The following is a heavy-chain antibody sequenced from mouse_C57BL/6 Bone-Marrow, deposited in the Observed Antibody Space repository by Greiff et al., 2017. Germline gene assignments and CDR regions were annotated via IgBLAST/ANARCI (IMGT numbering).Heavy chain of an antibody. D-gene: IGHD3-3*01. CDR3: TRNRGPYFDY. Sequence: EVKVIESGGGLVQPGRSMKLSCAASGFTFSDAWMDWVRQSPEKGLEWVAEIRNKANNHATYYAESVKGRFTISSDDSKSSVYLQMNSLRAEDTGIYYCTRNRGPYFDYWGQGTTLTVS. J-gene: IGHJ2*01. V-gene: IGHV6-6*01. CDR2: IRNKANNHAT. CDR1: GFTFSDAW.